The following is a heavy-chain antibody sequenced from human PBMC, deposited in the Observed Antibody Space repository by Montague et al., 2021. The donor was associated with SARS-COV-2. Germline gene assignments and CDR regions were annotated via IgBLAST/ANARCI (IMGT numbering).Heavy chain of an antibody. V-gene: IGHV4-39*01. J-gene: IGHJ5*02. CDR2: IYYSGST. CDR1: GGSISSSSYY. Sequence: SETLSLTCTVSGGSISSSSYYWGWIRQPPGKGLEWIGSIYYSGSTYYNPSLKIRVTISVDTSKNQFSLKLSSVTAADTAVYYCARQGRGSYYNWFDPWGQGTLVTVSS. CDR3: ARQGRGSYYNWFDP. D-gene: IGHD1-26*01.